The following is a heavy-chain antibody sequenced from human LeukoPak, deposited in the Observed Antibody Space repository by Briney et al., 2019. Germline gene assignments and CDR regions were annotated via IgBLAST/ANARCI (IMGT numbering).Heavy chain of an antibody. J-gene: IGHJ4*02. CDR3: ARGDGVYDYVWGRSY. D-gene: IGHD3-16*01. CDR2: ISSCGDTF. Sequence: GGSLRLSCAASGFIFSDYYMVWIRQAPGKGLGWIAYISSCGDTFFYADSVKGRFTISRDKSGDSLYLQMNSLGADDTAVYYCARGDGVYDYVWGRSYWGQGTLVTVSS. V-gene: IGHV3-11*01. CDR1: GFIFSDYY.